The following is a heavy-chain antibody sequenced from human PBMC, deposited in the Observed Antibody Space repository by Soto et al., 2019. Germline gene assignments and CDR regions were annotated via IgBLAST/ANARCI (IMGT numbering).Heavy chain of an antibody. D-gene: IGHD6-19*01. CDR2: ISGYNGNT. Sequence: QVQLVQSGDEVKKPGASVKVSCKASGYTFTSYDINWVRQAPGQGLEWMGWISGYNGNTNYAQKLQGRVTMTADTSTSSAYMELRSMRSDDTAVYYCARVSSSGWYTAAYWGQGTLVTVSS. V-gene: IGHV1-18*01. J-gene: IGHJ4*02. CDR3: ARVSSSGWYTAAY. CDR1: GYTFTSYD.